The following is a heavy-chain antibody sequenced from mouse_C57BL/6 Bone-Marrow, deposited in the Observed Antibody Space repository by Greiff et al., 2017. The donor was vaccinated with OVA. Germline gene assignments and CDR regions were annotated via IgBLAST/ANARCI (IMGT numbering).Heavy chain of an antibody. V-gene: IGHV1-22*01. D-gene: IGHD2-3*01. J-gene: IGHJ2*01. CDR2: INPNNGGT. CDR3: ARYEDYFDY. CDR1: GYTFTDYN. Sequence: EVQGVESGPELVKPGASVKMSCKASGYTFTDYNMHWVKQSHGKSLEWIGYINPNNGGTSYNQKFKGKATLTVNKSSSTAYMELRGLTSEDSAVYYCARYEDYFDYWGQGTTLTVSS.